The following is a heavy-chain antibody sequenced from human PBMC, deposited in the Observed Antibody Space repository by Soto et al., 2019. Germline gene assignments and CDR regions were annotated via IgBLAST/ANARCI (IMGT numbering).Heavy chain of an antibody. CDR1: GVSISSGGYY. D-gene: IGHD1-1*01. J-gene: IGHJ3*02. CDR2: IYYTGCT. V-gene: IGHV4-31*03. CDR3: ARRSQLERDAFDI. Sequence: QVQLQESGPGLVKPSQTLSLTCTVSGVSISSGGYYWSWIRQHPGKGLEWIGYIYYTGCTYYNPSLKSRVTMSLDTSKNQFSLKLSSVTVADTAVYYCARRSQLERDAFDIWGQGTIVTVSS.